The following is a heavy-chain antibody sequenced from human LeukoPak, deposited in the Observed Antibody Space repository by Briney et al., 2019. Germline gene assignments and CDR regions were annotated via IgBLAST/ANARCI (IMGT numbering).Heavy chain of an antibody. CDR3: LRDLIR. Sequence: GGSPRLSSVDSAFTFSTYWMHCVRQNPGKGLVWLSRISTDGRSTYYADSVKGRFTISRDNARNTLYLQMNSLRAEDTAVYYCLRDLIRGDQGTLVTVSS. CDR2: ISTDGRST. V-gene: IGHV3-74*01. CDR1: AFTFSTYW. D-gene: IGHD3-10*01. J-gene: IGHJ4*02.